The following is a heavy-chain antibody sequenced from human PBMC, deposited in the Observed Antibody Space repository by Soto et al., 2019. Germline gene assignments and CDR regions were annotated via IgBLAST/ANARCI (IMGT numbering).Heavy chain of an antibody. Sequence: PSETLSLTCTVSGGPMSDYYWSYIRQPPGKGLEWIGFIYHSGSTSYNPSLKSRVTISVDTSKNQFSLKLSSVTAADTAVYYCARLGSYYDSSGYFRGNWFDPWGQGTLVTVS. CDR3: ARLGSYYDSSGYFRGNWFDP. D-gene: IGHD3-22*01. J-gene: IGHJ5*02. CDR1: GGPMSDYY. V-gene: IGHV4-59*01. CDR2: IYHSGST.